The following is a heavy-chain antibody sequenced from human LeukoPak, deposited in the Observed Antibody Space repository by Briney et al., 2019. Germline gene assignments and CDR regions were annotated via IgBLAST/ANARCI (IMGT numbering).Heavy chain of an antibody. CDR2: IIPIFGTA. J-gene: IGHJ4*02. CDR1: GGIFSSYA. Sequence: SVKVSCKASGGIFSSYAISWVRQAHGQGLEWMGGIIPIFGTANYAQKFQGRVTITTDESTSTAYMELSSLRSEDTAVYYCAREGGATPFDYWGQGTLVTVSS. CDR3: AREGGATPFDY. D-gene: IGHD1-26*01. V-gene: IGHV1-69*05.